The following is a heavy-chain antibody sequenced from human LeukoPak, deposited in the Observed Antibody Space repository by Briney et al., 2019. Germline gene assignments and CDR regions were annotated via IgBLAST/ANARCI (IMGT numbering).Heavy chain of an antibody. CDR3: ARMEGD. J-gene: IGHJ4*02. V-gene: IGHV1-69*05. CDR2: SIPMFGTI. D-gene: IGHD1-1*01. Sequence: SVKVSCKASGGTLSSYTISWVRQAPGQGLEWMGGSIPMFGTINFAQKLQDRVTLTTDESTTTAYMELSSLRSEDTAVYYCARMEGDWGQGTLVTVSS. CDR1: GGTLSSYT.